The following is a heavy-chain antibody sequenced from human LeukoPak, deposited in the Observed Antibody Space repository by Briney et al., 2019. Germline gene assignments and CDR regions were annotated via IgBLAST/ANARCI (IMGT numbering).Heavy chain of an antibody. J-gene: IGHJ4*02. CDR2: INPNSGGT. Sequence: AASVKVSCKASGYTFTGYYMHWVRQAPGQGLEWMGRINPNSGGTNYAQKFQGRVTMTRDTSISTAYMELSRLRSDDTAVYYCARGGATTFSRFDYWGQGTLVTVSS. CDR3: ARGGATTFSRFDY. CDR1: GYTFTGYY. D-gene: IGHD1-26*01. V-gene: IGHV1-2*06.